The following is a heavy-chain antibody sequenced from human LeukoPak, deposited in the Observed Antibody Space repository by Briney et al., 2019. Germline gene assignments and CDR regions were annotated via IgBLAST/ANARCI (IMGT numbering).Heavy chain of an antibody. Sequence: TGGSLRLSCAASGFSFSSHYMSWVRQAPGKGLEWVANIKQDGSEKYYVDSVKGRFTISRDNAQNSLYLQTDSLRAEDTAVYYCARDLRVAVTGNWRWFDPWGQGTLVTVSS. D-gene: IGHD6-19*01. J-gene: IGHJ5*02. V-gene: IGHV3-7*01. CDR1: GFSFSSHY. CDR3: ARDLRVAVTGNWRWFDP. CDR2: IKQDGSEK.